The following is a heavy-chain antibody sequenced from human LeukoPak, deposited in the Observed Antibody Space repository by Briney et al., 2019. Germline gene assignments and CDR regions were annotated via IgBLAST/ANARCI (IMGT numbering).Heavy chain of an antibody. CDR1: GLTFSNYA. CDR3: VREDTPATANY. V-gene: IGHV3-23*01. J-gene: IGHJ4*02. CDR2: ITSSGGGT. Sequence: GGSLRLSCAVSGLTFSNYAMTWVRQAPGKGLEWVSSITSSGGGTYYADSVKGRFAISRDNSKNTVYLQMHSLRPGDTAVYYCVREDTPATANYWGQGTLVTISS. D-gene: IGHD2-21*02.